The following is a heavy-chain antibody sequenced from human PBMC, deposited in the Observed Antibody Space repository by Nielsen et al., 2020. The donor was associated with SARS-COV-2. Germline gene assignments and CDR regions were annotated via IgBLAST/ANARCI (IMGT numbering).Heavy chain of an antibody. D-gene: IGHD1-1*01. CDR1: GYSFTSYG. Sequence: ASVKVSCKASGYSFTSYGISWVRKARGQGPEWMGWMSAYNGKTKYAQNFQGRVTMTTDTATSTAYMELRSLRSDDSAVYYCARAERPQLGFFFDTSGQYYFDYWGQGTQVTVSS. V-gene: IGHV1-18*01. CDR2: MSAYNGKT. J-gene: IGHJ4*02. CDR3: ARAERPQLGFFFDTSGQYYFDY.